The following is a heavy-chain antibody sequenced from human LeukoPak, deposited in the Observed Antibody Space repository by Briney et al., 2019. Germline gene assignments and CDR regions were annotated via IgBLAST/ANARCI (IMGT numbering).Heavy chain of an antibody. CDR3: AKDRGIVVVITLDY. CDR1: GFTFSSYA. V-gene: IGHV3-23*01. J-gene: IGHJ4*02. CDR2: ISGSGGSA. D-gene: IGHD3-22*01. Sequence: GGSLRLSCAASGFTFSSYAMSWVRQAPGKGLEWVSAISGSGGSAYYADSVRGRFTISRDNPKNTLYLQMNSLRAEDTAVYYCAKDRGIVVVITLDYWGQGTLVTVSS.